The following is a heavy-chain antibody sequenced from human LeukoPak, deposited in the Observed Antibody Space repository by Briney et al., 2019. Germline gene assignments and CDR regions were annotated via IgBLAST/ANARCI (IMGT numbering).Heavy chain of an antibody. J-gene: IGHJ4*02. CDR3: ARDLSYCSSTSCFYDY. D-gene: IGHD2-2*01. Sequence: ASVKVSCKASGYTFTGYYMHWVRQAPGQGLEWMGWINPSGGSTSYAQKFQGRVTMTRDTSTSTVYMELSSLRSEDTAVYYCARDLSYCSSTSCFYDYWGQGTLVTVSS. CDR1: GYTFTGYY. CDR2: INPSGGST. V-gene: IGHV1-46*01.